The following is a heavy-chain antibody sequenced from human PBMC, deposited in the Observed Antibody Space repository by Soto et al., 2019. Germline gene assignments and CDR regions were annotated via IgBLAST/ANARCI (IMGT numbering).Heavy chain of an antibody. Sequence: EVQLLESGGGLVQPGGSLRLSCAASGFTFSSYAMSWVRQAPGKGLEWVSAISGSGGSTYYADPVKGRFTISRDNSKNTLNRQMNSLRAKDTVVYYCAKEVIGLFREKRKFFDYSGQRTLVTVSS. J-gene: IGHJ4*02. CDR3: AKEVIGLFREKRKFFDY. V-gene: IGHV3-23*01. CDR1: GFTFSSYA. D-gene: IGHD3-10*01. CDR2: ISGSGGST.